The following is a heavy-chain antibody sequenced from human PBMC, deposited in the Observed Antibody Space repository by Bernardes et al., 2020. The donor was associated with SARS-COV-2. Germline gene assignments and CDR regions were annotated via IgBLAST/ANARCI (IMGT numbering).Heavy chain of an antibody. CDR2: ISTSSSYI. V-gene: IGHV3-21*06. CDR3: ARVDFSNLYYFDY. Sequence: GGSLRLSCGASGFTFSSCTMNWVRQAPGMGLEWISSISTSSSYISYSDSVRGRFTISRDNAKNSVSLQMNSLRAEDTAVYYCARVDFSNLYYFDYWGQGTPVTVSS. J-gene: IGHJ4*02. CDR1: GFTFSSCT. D-gene: IGHD4-4*01.